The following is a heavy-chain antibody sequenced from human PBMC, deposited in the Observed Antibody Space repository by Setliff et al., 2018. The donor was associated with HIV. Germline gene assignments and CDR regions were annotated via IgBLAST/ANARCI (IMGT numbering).Heavy chain of an antibody. D-gene: IGHD6-19*01. CDR1: GFTVSSNY. V-gene: IGHV3-53*01. J-gene: IGHJ3*02. CDR3: ARARGGSGWYEGGVFDI. CDR2: FYTGGST. Sequence: PGGSLRLSCAASGFTVSSNYMTWVRQAPGKGLGWVSVFYTGGSTDYADAVKGRFTISRDNSRNTLNLQMNSLRVEDTDMYYCARARGGSGWYEGGVFDIWGQGTMVTVSS.